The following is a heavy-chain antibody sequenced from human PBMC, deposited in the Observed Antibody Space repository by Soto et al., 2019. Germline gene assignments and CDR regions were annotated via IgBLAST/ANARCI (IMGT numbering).Heavy chain of an antibody. V-gene: IGHV2-70*01. CDR1: GFSLTTGGMC. J-gene: IGHJ4*02. CDR3: ARVPGYYDSSGFIGFDS. CDR2: IDWDDDK. Sequence: SGPTLVNPTQTLTLTCTFSGFSLTTGGMCVAWIRQPPGKALERLALIDWDDDKNYSTSLKTRLTISKDTSKNQVVLTMTNMDPVDTATYYCARVPGYYDSSGFIGFDSWGQGTLVTVSS. D-gene: IGHD3-22*01.